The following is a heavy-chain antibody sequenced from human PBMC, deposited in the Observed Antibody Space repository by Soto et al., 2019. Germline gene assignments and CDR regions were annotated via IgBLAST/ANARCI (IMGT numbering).Heavy chain of an antibody. D-gene: IGHD3-3*01. V-gene: IGHV1-24*01. Sequence: ASVKVSCKVSGYTLTELSMHWVRQAPGKGLEWMGGFGPEDGETIYAQKFQGRVTMTEDTSTDTAYMELSSLRSEDTAVYYCATSGLGGYYTNWFDPWGQGTLVTVSS. CDR1: GYTLTELS. J-gene: IGHJ5*02. CDR2: FGPEDGET. CDR3: ATSGLGGYYTNWFDP.